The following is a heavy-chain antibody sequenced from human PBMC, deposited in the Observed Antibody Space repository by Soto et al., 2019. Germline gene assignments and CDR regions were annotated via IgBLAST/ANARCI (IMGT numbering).Heavy chain of an antibody. Sequence: QVQLVQSGAEVKKPGSSVKVSCKASGFSFRSFGVHWVRQAPGKGLEWVAVIWNDGNNRRYGDSVRGRFTVSSDNSKKTVYLQMDSLRGEDTAMYYCARDRELGRTSPYFDFWGQGTLVTVSS. D-gene: IGHD3-10*01. V-gene: IGHV3-33*01. J-gene: IGHJ4*02. CDR2: IWNDGNNR. CDR1: GFSFRSFG. CDR3: ARDRELGRTSPYFDF.